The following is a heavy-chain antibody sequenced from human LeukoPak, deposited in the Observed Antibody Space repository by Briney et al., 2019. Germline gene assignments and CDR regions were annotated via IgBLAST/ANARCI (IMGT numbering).Heavy chain of an antibody. CDR3: ARDRPVGAMSY. CDR1: GFTLSGYW. CDR2: IKQDGSEK. V-gene: IGHV3-7*01. D-gene: IGHD1-26*01. Sequence: PGGSLRLSCAVSGFTLSGYWMSWVRQAPGKGLEWVANIKQDGSEKNYVDSVKGRFTISRDNAKNSLYLQMNSLRADEDTAVYYCARDRPVGAMSYWGQGTLVTVSS. J-gene: IGHJ4*02.